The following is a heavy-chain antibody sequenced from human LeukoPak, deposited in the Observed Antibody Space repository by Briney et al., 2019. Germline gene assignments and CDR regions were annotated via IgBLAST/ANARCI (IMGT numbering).Heavy chain of an antibody. V-gene: IGHV3-66*01. D-gene: IGHD7-27*01. CDR3: ARDGENHYYDY. CDR1: GFTVSSNH. CDR2: IYSGGTI. Sequence: GGSLRLSCAASGFTVSSNHMSWVRQAPGKGLEWVSVIYSGGTIYYADSVKGRFTISRDNSKNTVYLEMNSLRAEDMAVYYCARDGENHYYDYWGQGTLVTVST. J-gene: IGHJ4*02.